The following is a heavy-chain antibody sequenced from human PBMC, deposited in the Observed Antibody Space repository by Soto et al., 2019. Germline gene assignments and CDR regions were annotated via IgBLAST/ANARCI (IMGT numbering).Heavy chain of an antibody. CDR2: IYDNGDIS. V-gene: IGHV3-23*01. J-gene: IGHJ5*02. CDR3: VADPNWFDR. Sequence: GGSLRLSCAASGFTFNIFAMTWVRQAPGKGLEWVSTIYDNGDISQYADSVKGRFTTTRDNSKNMIFLQMTSLRVADTALYYCVADPNWFDRWGQGTMVTVSS. CDR1: GFTFNIFA.